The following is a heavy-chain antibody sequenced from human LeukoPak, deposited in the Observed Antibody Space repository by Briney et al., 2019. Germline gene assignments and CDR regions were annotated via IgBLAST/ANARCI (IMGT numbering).Heavy chain of an antibody. V-gene: IGHV3-23*01. J-gene: IGHJ4*02. CDR1: GFTFSSYA. D-gene: IGHD2-2*01. CDR3: AKDLRNKYQPTL. Sequence: GAPLRLSCAASGFTFSSYAMSWVRQAPGKGLEWVSAISGSGGSTYYADSVKGRFTISRDNSKNTLYLQMNSLRAEDTAVYYCAKDLRNKYQPTLWGQGTLVTVSS. CDR2: ISGSGGST.